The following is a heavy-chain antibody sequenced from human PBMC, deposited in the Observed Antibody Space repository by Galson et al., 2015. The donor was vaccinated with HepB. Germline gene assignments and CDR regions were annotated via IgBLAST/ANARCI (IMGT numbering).Heavy chain of an antibody. CDR1: GYTLTELS. CDR2: FDPEDGET. CDR3: ATVEVSSHYYGMDV. Sequence: SVKVSCKVSGYTLTELSMHWVRQAPGKGLEWMGGFDPEDGETIYAQKFQGRVTMTEDTSTDTAYMELSSLRSEDTAVYYCATVEVSSHYYGMDVWGQGTTVTVSS. D-gene: IGHD1-1*01. J-gene: IGHJ6*02. V-gene: IGHV1-24*01.